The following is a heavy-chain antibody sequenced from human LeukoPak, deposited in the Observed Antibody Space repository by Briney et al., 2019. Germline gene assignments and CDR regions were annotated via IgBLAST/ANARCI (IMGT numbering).Heavy chain of an antibody. V-gene: IGHV4-39*01. Sequence: SETLSLTCTVSGGSISSSSHYWGWIRQPPGKGLEWIGSIYYSGSTYYNPSLKSRLTISVDTSKNQFSLKLSSVTAADTAVYYCARRGNWFYWGQGTLVTVSS. CDR1: GGSISSSSHY. D-gene: IGHD1-1*01. CDR2: IYYSGST. J-gene: IGHJ4*02. CDR3: ARRGNWFY.